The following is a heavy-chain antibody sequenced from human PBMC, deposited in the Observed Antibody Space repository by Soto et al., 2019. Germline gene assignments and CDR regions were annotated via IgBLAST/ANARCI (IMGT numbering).Heavy chain of an antibody. CDR3: ARGGRAGPYCTGSTCYEVSSTWFGP. CDR1: GGSISSSY. CDR2: LYYSGIT. D-gene: IGHD2-2*01. V-gene: IGHV4-59*08. Sequence: SETLSLTCTVSGGSISSSYWSWIRQPPGKGLEWIGYLYYSGITNYNPSLKSRVSTSLDPSKNQFSLKLTSVTETDTAVYYCARGGRAGPYCTGSTCYEVSSTWFGPWGQGTLVTVSS. J-gene: IGHJ5*02.